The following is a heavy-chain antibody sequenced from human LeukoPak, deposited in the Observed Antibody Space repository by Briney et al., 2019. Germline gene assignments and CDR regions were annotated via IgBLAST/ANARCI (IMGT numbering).Heavy chain of an antibody. D-gene: IGHD2-21*01. J-gene: IGHJ4*02. CDR1: GFTFSSYE. CDR3: ATSPVISRD. Sequence: PGGSLRLSCAASGFTFSSYEMNWVRQAPGKGLEWVARIYSDVRRIKYADSVKGRFTISRDNAKNTLYLQMNGLRVEDTAVYYCATSPVISRDWAQGTLVTVSS. CDR2: IYSDVRRI. V-gene: IGHV3-74*01.